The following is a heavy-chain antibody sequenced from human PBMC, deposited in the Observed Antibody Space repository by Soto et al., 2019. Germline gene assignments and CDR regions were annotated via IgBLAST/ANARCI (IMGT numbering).Heavy chain of an antibody. CDR2: VNPSGGHT. V-gene: IGHV1-46*01. Sequence: QVQLMQSGAEVKKPGASVKVSCKASGDTFSDYYIHWVRQAPGQGLEWMGTVNPSGGHTTYSQHALGRVTIPRHTSPSTLHMERTSLTSEDTAVYYCARGGHVVVVTAALDYGGQGTLVTASS. CDR3: ARGGHVVVVTAALDY. J-gene: IGHJ4*02. CDR1: GDTFSDYY. D-gene: IGHD2-21*02.